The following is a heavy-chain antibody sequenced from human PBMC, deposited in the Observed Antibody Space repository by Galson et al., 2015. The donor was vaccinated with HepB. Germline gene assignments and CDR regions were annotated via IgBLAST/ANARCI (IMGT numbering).Heavy chain of an antibody. J-gene: IGHJ4*02. CDR3: AREPTADTT. Sequence: SLRLSCAASGFTFTRDWMSWVRQAPGKGLEWVANINEDGTEKNYVDSVTGRLTISRDNAKNSLFLQMNSLRVEDTAVYYCAREPTADTTWGQGTLVTVSS. CDR1: GFTFTRDW. CDR2: INEDGTEK. V-gene: IGHV3-7*03. D-gene: IGHD5-18*01.